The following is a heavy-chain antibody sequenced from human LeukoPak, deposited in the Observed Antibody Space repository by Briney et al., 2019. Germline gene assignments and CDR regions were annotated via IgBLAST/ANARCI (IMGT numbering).Heavy chain of an antibody. Sequence: GGSLRLSCAASGFTFSSYSMNWVRQAPGKGLEWASSISSGSSFIYYADSVKGRFTISRDNAKNSLYLQMNSLRAEDTAVYYCARDRSQQLAAVDYWGQGTLVTVSP. CDR2: ISSGSSFI. CDR1: GFTFSSYS. J-gene: IGHJ4*02. D-gene: IGHD6-13*01. CDR3: ARDRSQQLAAVDY. V-gene: IGHV3-21*01.